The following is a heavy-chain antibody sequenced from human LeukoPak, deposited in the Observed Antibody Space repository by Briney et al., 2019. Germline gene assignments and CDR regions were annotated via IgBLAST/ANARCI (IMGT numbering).Heavy chain of an antibody. CDR2: ISSSGSTI. CDR1: GLTFSDYY. Sequence: GGSLRLSCAASGLTFSDYYMSWIRQAPGKGLEWVSYISSSGSTIYYADSVKGRFTISRDNARNSLYLQMNSLRAEDTAVYYCARAKGIAAAGTGFRFNYFDYWGQGTLVTVSS. V-gene: IGHV3-11*04. D-gene: IGHD6-13*01. CDR3: ARAKGIAAAGTGFRFNYFDY. J-gene: IGHJ4*02.